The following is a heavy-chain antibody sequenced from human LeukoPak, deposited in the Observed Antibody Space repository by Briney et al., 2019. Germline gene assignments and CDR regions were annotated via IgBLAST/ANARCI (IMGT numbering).Heavy chain of an antibody. V-gene: IGHV3-23*01. J-gene: IGHJ4*02. CDR1: GFTVSTYA. Sequence: GGSLRLSCAASGFTVSTYAMSWVRQAPGMGVQLVSAIDIGGGTTYSADSVKGRFTISRDNSKNTLYLQMDSLRAEDTAVYFCAKDYRRSFTDWGQGTLVTVSS. CDR3: AKDYRRSFTD. CDR2: IDIGGGTT. D-gene: IGHD1-26*01.